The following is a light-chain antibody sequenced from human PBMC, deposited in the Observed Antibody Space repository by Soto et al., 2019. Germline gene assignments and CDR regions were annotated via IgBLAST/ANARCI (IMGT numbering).Light chain of an antibody. CDR3: QKYGSPPRT. CDR1: QSVSRNY. V-gene: IGKV3-20*01. J-gene: IGKJ1*01. CDR2: GAS. Sequence: EIVLTQSPGTLSLSPGERATLSCRGSQSVSRNYLAWYPHKPGQAPSLRIYGASRRATGIPDRFRGSGYGTNLHLTISRQEPEDGPVYHCQKYGSPPRTFGQGTKVEI.